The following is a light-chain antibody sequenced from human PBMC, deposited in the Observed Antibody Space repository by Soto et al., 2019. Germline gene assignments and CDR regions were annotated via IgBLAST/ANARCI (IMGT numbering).Light chain of an antibody. V-gene: IGLV2-14*01. CDR2: EVT. Sequence: QSALTQPASVSGSPGQSVTISCTGTSSDVGAYNYVSWYQQHPGKAPKLMIYEVTNRPSGVSNRFSGSKSGNTASLTISGLQDDDEADYYCNSYEGTSTRLVFGTGTKLTVL. CDR1: SSDVGAYNY. CDR3: NSYEGTSTRLV. J-gene: IGLJ1*01.